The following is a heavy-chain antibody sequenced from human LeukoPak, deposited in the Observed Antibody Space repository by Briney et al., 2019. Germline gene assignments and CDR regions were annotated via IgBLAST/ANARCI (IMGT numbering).Heavy chain of an antibody. CDR3: ARESAVAGILDY. V-gene: IGHV3-21*01. D-gene: IGHD6-19*01. Sequence: GGSLRLSCAASGFTFTSYTLTWVRQAPGKGLEWVSSISGSSSYIHYVDSVKGRFTISRDNSKNTLYLQMNSLRAEDTAVYYCARESAVAGILDYWGQGTLVTVSS. J-gene: IGHJ4*02. CDR2: ISGSSSYI. CDR1: GFTFTSYT.